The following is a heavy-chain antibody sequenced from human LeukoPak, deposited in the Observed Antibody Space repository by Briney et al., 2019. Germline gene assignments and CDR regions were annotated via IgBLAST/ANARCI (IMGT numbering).Heavy chain of an antibody. J-gene: IGHJ3*02. CDR2: MNPNSGNT. CDR3: AKGVVPAAHDAFDI. D-gene: IGHD2-2*01. V-gene: IGHV1-8*01. CDR1: GYTFTSYD. Sequence: ASVKVSCKASGYTFTSYDINWVRQATGQGLEWMGWMNPNSGNTGYAQKFQGRVTMTRNTSISTAYMELSSLRSEDTAVYYCAKGVVPAAHDAFDIWGQGTMVTVSS.